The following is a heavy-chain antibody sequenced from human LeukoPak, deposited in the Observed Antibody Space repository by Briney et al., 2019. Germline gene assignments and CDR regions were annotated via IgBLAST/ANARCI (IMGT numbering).Heavy chain of an antibody. V-gene: IGHV4-34*01. J-gene: IGHJ6*03. D-gene: IGHD3-10*01. CDR3: ARGWVTMVRGVIITDYYYYMDV. CDR2: INHSGST. Sequence: SETLSLTCAVYGGSFSGYYWSWIRQPPGKGLEWIGEINHSGSTNYNPSLKSRVTISVDTSKHQFSLKLSSVTAADTAVYYCARGWVTMVRGVIITDYYYYMDVWGKGTTVTVSS. CDR1: GGSFSGYY.